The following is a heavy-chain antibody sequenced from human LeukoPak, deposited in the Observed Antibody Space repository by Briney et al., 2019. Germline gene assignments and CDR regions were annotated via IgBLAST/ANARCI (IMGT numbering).Heavy chain of an antibody. V-gene: IGHV1-69*05. CDR2: IIPIFGTA. Sequence: ASVKVSCKASGGTFSSYAISWVRQAPGQGLEWMGGIIPIFGTANYAQKFQGRVTITTDESTSTAYMELSSLRSEDTAVYYCAAGGARPEHYYYYMDVWGKGTTVTVSS. J-gene: IGHJ6*03. D-gene: IGHD1-26*01. CDR1: GGTFSSYA. CDR3: AAGGARPEHYYYYMDV.